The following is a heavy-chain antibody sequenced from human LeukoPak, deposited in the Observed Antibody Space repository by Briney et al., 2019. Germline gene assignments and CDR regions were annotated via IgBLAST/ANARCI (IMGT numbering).Heavy chain of an antibody. V-gene: IGHV3-66*01. CDR1: GFTVSNNC. CDR2: IYRAGST. J-gene: IGHJ3*02. CDR3: ARGSRDSGGYYNTFDI. Sequence: GGSLRLSCVASGFTVSNNCMSWVRQAPGKGLVWVAVIYRAGSTYYADSVKGRFIISSDNSKNTLYLQMNSLRAEDTAVYYCARGSRDSGGYYNTFDIWGQGTVVAVSS. D-gene: IGHD3-22*01.